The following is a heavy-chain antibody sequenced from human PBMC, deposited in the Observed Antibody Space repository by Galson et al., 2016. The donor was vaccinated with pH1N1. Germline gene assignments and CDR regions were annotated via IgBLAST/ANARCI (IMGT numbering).Heavy chain of an antibody. V-gene: IGHV3-49*04. J-gene: IGHJ6*04. Sequence: SLRLSCAASGFTFGDYSLNWVRQAPGKGLEWVGFIRSNAFGGTTEYAASVKGRFTVSRDDSKNIAYLQLNSLKTEDTAVYNCSRDLPYYYKSGKDRGLVDVWGKGTTVIVSS. CDR2: IRSNAFGGTT. CDR3: SRDLPYYYKSGKDRGLVDV. CDR1: GFTFGDYS. D-gene: IGHD3-10*01.